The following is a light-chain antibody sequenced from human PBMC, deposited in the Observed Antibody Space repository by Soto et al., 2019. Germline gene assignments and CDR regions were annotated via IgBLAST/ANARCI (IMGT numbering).Light chain of an antibody. J-gene: IGKJ4*01. CDR1: QGISSY. CDR2: AAS. Sequence: IQLTQSPSSLSASVGDRVTITCRASQGISSYLAWYQQPPGKAPKLLIYAASTLQSGVPSRFSGSGSGTDFTLTISSLQPEDFATYYCQQLNSYPLTFGGGTKVEIK. CDR3: QQLNSYPLT. V-gene: IGKV1-9*01.